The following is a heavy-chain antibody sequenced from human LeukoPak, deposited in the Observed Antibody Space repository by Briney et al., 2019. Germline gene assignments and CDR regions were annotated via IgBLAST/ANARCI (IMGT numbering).Heavy chain of an antibody. CDR1: GYTFTSYY. J-gene: IGHJ4*02. CDR2: INPSGGST. Sequence: ASVKVSCKASGYTFTSYYMHWVRQAPGQGLEWMGIINPSGGSTSYAQKFQGRVTMTRDTSTSTVYMELSSLRSEDTAVYYCARDTKVVPAATDSFDYWGRGTLVTVSS. CDR3: ARDTKVVPAATDSFDY. V-gene: IGHV1-46*01. D-gene: IGHD2-2*01.